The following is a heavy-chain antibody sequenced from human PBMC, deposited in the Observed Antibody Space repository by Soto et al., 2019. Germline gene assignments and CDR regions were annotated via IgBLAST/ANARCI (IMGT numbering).Heavy chain of an antibody. CDR3: ARAERGKRDFWTRHLDYGMDV. J-gene: IGHJ6*02. Sequence: ASVKVSCKASGYTFTSSDINWVRQAPGQGLEWMGWMNPNTGNSGFAQKFQGRVTMTSDTSISTAYMELSSLRSEDSAVYYCARAERGKRDFWTRHLDYGMDVWGQGTTVTVSS. CDR1: GYTFTSSD. CDR2: MNPNTGNS. V-gene: IGHV1-8*01. D-gene: IGHD3-3*01.